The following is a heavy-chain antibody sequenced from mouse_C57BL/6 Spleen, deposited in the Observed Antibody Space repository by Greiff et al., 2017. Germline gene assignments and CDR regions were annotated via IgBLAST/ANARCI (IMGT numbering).Heavy chain of an antibody. CDR3: ARDCGSPRSGFAY. CDR2: IDPSDSYT. V-gene: IGHV1-69*01. Sequence: QVQLQQPGAELVMPGASVKLSCKASGYTFTSYWMHWVKQRPGQGLEWIGEIDPSDSYTNYNQKFKGKSTLTVDKSSSTAYMQLSSLTSEDSAVYYCARDCGSPRSGFAYWGQGTLVTVSA. CDR1: GYTFTSYW. D-gene: IGHD1-1*01. J-gene: IGHJ3*01.